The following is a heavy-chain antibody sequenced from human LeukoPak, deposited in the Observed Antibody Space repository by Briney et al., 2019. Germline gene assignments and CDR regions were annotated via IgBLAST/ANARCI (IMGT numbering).Heavy chain of an antibody. CDR1: GFTFSSYA. CDR2: ISYDGSNK. CDR3: ARDGGSGSYIDY. V-gene: IGHV3-30*04. Sequence: PGGSLRLSCAASGFTFSSYAMHWVRQAPGKGLEWVAVISYDGSNKYYADSVKGRFTISRDNSKNTLYLQMNSLRAEDTAVYYCARDGGSGSYIDYWGQGTLVTVSS. D-gene: IGHD3-10*01. J-gene: IGHJ4*02.